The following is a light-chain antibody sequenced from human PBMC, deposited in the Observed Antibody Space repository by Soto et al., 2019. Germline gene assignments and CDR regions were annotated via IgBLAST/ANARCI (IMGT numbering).Light chain of an antibody. Sequence: DIQMTQSPSSLSASVGDRVTITCQASQNINNYLNWYQQKTGRAPKLLIYDASNLEAGVPSRFRGSGSGTDFTFTISRLQHEDIATYYCQQYENLPTFGQGTRLEIK. CDR3: QQYENLPT. V-gene: IGKV1-33*01. J-gene: IGKJ5*01. CDR2: DAS. CDR1: QNINNY.